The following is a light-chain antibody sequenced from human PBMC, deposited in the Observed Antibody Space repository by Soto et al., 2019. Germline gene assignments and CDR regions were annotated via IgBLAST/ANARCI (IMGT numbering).Light chain of an antibody. J-gene: IGKJ1*01. CDR2: GAN. Sequence: EIVLTQSPGTLSLSPGERATLSCRASQSVSSSYLAWYQQKPGQAPRLLIYGANYRATGISDRFSGGGSGTDFTLTISRLEPEDFAVYYCQHYDSFRTFGQGTKVEVK. V-gene: IGKV3-20*01. CDR1: QSVSSSY. CDR3: QHYDSFRT.